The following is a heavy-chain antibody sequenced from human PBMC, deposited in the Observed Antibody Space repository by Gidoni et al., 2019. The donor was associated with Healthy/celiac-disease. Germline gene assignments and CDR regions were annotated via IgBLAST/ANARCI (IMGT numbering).Heavy chain of an antibody. D-gene: IGHD3-22*01. CDR2: ISSSGSTI. V-gene: IGHV3-48*03. Sequence: EVQLVESGGGLVQPGGSLRLSCAAYGFTFSSYEMNWVRQAPGKGLEWVSYISSSGSTIYYADSVKGRFTISRDNAKNSLYLQMNSLRAEDTAVYYCARGRAQYYYDSSGYGGLFDYWGQGTLVTVSS. CDR3: ARGRAQYYYDSSGYGGLFDY. J-gene: IGHJ4*02. CDR1: GFTFSSYE.